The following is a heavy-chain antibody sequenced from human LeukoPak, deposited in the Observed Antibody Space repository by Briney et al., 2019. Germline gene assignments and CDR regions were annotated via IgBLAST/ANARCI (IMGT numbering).Heavy chain of an antibody. CDR3: AKDFRRIWYYDFWSGYYEDY. V-gene: IGHV3-30*02. CDR1: GFTFSNYG. D-gene: IGHD3-3*01. Sequence: PGGSLRLSCAASGFTFSNYGMHWVRQAPGKGLEWVAFIRYDGSNEHYADSVKGRFTISRDNSKNTLYLQMNSLRAEDTAVYYCAKDFRRIWYYDFWSGYYEDYWGQGTLVTVSS. CDR2: IRYDGSNE. J-gene: IGHJ4*02.